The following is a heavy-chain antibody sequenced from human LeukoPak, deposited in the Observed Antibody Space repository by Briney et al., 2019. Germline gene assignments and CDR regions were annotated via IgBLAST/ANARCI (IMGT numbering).Heavy chain of an antibody. CDR3: AALFTVTTSDGFDY. CDR1: GFTFSNYW. Sequence: GGSLRLSCAASGFTFSNYWMSWVRQAPGKGLEWVANVKQDGSKIYYVDSVEGRFTISRDNAKNSLYLQMNSLRAEDTAVYYCAALFTVTTSDGFDYWGQGTLVTVSS. CDR2: VKQDGSKI. V-gene: IGHV3-7*01. D-gene: IGHD4-17*01. J-gene: IGHJ4*02.